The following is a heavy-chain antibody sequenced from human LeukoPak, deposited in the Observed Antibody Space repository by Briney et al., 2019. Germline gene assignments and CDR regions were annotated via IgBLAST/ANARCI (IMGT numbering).Heavy chain of an antibody. CDR1: GGSISSSSYY. D-gene: IGHD2-15*01. CDR3: ARDVFRGSVVAAPPGFDP. V-gene: IGHV4-39*07. Sequence: SETLSLTCTVSGGSISSSSYYWGWIRQPPGKGLEWIGSIYYSGSTYYNPSLKSRVTISVDTSKNQFSLKLSSVTAADTAVYYCARDVFRGSVVAAPPGFDPWGQRTLVTVSS. CDR2: IYYSGST. J-gene: IGHJ5*02.